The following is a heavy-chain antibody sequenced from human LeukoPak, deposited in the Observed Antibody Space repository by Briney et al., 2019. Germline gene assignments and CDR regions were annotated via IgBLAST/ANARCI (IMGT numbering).Heavy chain of an antibody. CDR3: ARELGYRSGGSCYPGSH. CDR1: GFTFSSYW. J-gene: IGHJ4*02. D-gene: IGHD2-15*01. V-gene: IGHV3-74*01. Sequence: GGSLRLSCAASGFTFSSYWMHWVRQAPGKGLVWVSRIDGDGSSTGYADSVKGRLTISRDNAKNTLYLQMNSLRAEDTAVYYCARELGYRSGGSCYPGSHWGQGTLVTVSS. CDR2: IDGDGSST.